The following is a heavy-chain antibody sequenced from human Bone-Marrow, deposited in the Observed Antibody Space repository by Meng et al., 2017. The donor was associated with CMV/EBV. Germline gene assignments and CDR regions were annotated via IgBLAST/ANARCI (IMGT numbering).Heavy chain of an antibody. CDR3: ARAGIVVVPHGMDV. CDR1: GDSVSSDSHS. CDR2: IYYSGST. V-gene: IGHV4-61*01. J-gene: IGHJ6*02. D-gene: IGHD2-2*01. Sequence: SETLSLTCTVSGDSVSSDSHSWSWIRQPPGKGLECIGYIYYSGSTNYNPSLKSRVTISVDTSKNQFSLKLSSVTAADTAVYYCARAGIVVVPHGMDVWGQGTTVTVSS.